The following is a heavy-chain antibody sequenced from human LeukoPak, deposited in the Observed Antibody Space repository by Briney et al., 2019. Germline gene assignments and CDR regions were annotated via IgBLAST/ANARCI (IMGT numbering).Heavy chain of an antibody. V-gene: IGHV4-39*07. CDR1: GGSISSSSYY. J-gene: IGHJ4*02. D-gene: IGHD3-22*01. CDR2: IYYSGST. CDR3: ARVTYYYDSSGSQTLFDY. Sequence: SETLSLTCTVSGGSISSSSYYWGWIRQPPGKGLEWIGSIYYSGSTNYNPSLKSRVTISVDTSKNQFSLKLSSVTAADTAVYYCARVTYYYDSSGSQTLFDYWGQGTLVTVSS.